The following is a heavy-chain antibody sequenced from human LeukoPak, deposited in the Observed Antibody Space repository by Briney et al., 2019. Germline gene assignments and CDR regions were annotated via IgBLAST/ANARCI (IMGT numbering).Heavy chain of an antibody. CDR1: GFPFSSYG. CDR3: AKKYRYYDSSGPIDWFDP. V-gene: IGHV3-30*02. CDR2: IRYDGSNK. J-gene: IGHJ5*02. Sequence: GGTLRLSCAVSGFPFSSYGMHWVRQAPGKGLVWVAFIRYDGSNKYYADSVKRRFPISSDNSKNTLYLQMNRLRAEDTAVCYCAKKYRYYDSSGPIDWFDPWGQGTLVTVSS. D-gene: IGHD3-22*01.